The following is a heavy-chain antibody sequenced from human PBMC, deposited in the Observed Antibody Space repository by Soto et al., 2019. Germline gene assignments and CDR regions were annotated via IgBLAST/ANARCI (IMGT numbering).Heavy chain of an antibody. V-gene: IGHV3-21*01. CDR1: GFTFRSFT. CDR3: TRDAARDSSARGWFDP. Sequence: GGSLRLSCAASGFTFRSFTMNWVRQAPGKGLEWVSTISSNSAYIYYTDALRGRFTISRDNAKNSLHLQMNSLRAEDQAVYYCTRDAARDSSARGWFDPWGPGNLVTISS. CDR2: ISSNSAYI. J-gene: IGHJ5*02. D-gene: IGHD6-13*01.